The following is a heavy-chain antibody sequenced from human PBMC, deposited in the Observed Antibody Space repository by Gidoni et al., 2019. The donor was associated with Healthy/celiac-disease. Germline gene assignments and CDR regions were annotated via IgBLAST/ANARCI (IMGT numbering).Heavy chain of an antibody. D-gene: IGHD2-21*01. Sequence: QLQLQESGSGLVKPSQTLSLTCAVSGGSISSGGYSWSWIRQPPGKGLEWIGYIYHSGSTYYNPSLKSRVTISVDRSKNQFSLKLSSVTAADTAVYYCAGATIVTYYYYGMDVWGQGTTVTVSS. CDR3: AGATIVTYYYYGMDV. J-gene: IGHJ6*02. V-gene: IGHV4-30-2*01. CDR1: GGSISSGGYS. CDR2: IYHSGST.